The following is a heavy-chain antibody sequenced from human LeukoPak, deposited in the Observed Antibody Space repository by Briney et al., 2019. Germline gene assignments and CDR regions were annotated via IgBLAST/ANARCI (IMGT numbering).Heavy chain of an antibody. D-gene: IGHD2-15*01. J-gene: IGHJ6*02. Sequence: SETLSLTCIVSGGSISTSAYYWGWIRQPPGEGLQWIGSIYYSGNTYYNSSLKSRVTISVDTSTSQFSLRLSSVTAADTAVYYCARDPPRIVVVVAATNYYGMDVWGQGTTVTVSS. V-gene: IGHV4-39*02. CDR3: ARDPPRIVVVVAATNYYGMDV. CDR2: IYYSGNT. CDR1: GGSISTSAYY.